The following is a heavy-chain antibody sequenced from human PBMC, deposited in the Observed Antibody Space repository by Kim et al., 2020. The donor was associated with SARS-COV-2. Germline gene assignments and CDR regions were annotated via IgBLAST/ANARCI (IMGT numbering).Heavy chain of an antibody. V-gene: IGHV1-3*01. CDR3: ARFNDYGDYYYYGMDV. D-gene: IGHD4-17*01. Sequence: KFQGRVTITRETSASTAYMELSSLGSEDTAVYYCARFNDYGDYYYYGMDVWGQGTTVTVSS. J-gene: IGHJ6*02.